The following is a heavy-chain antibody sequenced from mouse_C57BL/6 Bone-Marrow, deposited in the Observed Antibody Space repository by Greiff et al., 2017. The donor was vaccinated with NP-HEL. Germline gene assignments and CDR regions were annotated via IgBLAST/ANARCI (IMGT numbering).Heavy chain of an antibody. D-gene: IGHD1-1*01. CDR1: GYTFTSYW. CDR3: AHGYYYAMDN. Sequence: VQLQQPGAELVKPGASVKLSCEASGYTFTSYWMHWVKQRPGQGLEWIGMIHPNSGSNNYNEKFKSKATLTVDKSSTTAYMQLSSLTSEDSAVYYCAHGYYYAMDNWGQGTSVTVSS. CDR2: IHPNSGSN. V-gene: IGHV1-64*01. J-gene: IGHJ4*01.